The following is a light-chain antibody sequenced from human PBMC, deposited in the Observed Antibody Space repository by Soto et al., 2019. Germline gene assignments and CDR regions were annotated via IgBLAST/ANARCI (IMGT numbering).Light chain of an antibody. V-gene: IGKV1-5*01. Sequence: DTQMTPPPLKTYPAXEDGAVITSXASQSISSWLAWYQQKPGKAPKLLIYDASSLESGVPSRFSGSGSGTEFTLTISSLQPDDFATYYCQQYNSYSQTFGQGTKV. CDR2: DAS. CDR3: QQYNSYSQT. CDR1: QSISSW. J-gene: IGKJ1*01.